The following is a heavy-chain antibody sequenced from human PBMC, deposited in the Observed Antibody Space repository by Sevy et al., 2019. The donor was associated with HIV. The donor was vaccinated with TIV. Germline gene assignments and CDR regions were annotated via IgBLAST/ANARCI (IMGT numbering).Heavy chain of an antibody. V-gene: IGHV4-59*08. CDR3: ARHFRYYDYVWGSYRYADNWFDP. CDR1: GGSISSYY. CDR2: IYYSGST. J-gene: IGHJ5*02. Sequence: SETLSLTCTVSGGSISSYYWSWIRQPPGKGLEWIGYIYYSGSTNYNPSLKSRVTISVDTSKNQFSLKLSSVTAADTAVYYCARHFRYYDYVWGSYRYADNWFDPWGQGTLVTVSS. D-gene: IGHD3-16*02.